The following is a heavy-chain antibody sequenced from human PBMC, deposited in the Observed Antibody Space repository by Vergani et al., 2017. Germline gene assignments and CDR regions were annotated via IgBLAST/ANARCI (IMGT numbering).Heavy chain of an antibody. CDR3: ARARGVWSGYYKHPFGY. CDR1: GYTFTSYD. J-gene: IGHJ4*02. Sequence: QVQLVQSGAEVKKPGASVKVSCKASGYTFTSYDINWVRQATGQGPEWMGWMNPNSGNTGYAQKFQGRVTMTRNTSISTAYMELSSLRSEDTAVYYCARARGVWSGYYKHPFGYWGQGTLVTVSS. D-gene: IGHD3-3*01. CDR2: MNPNSGNT. V-gene: IGHV1-8*01.